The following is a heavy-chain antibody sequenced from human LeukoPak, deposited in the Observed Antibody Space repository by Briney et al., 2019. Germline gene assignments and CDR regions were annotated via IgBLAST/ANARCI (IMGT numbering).Heavy chain of an antibody. CDR1: GFTFSSYE. V-gene: IGHV3-48*03. Sequence: GGSLRLSCAASGFTFSSYEMNWVRQAPGKGLEWVSYITSGASTIYYADSVKGRFTISRDNAKNSLYLQMNSLRVEDTAVYYCARQDPELAYWGREPWSPSPQ. CDR2: ITSGASTI. CDR3: ARQDPELAY. J-gene: IGHJ4*02. D-gene: IGHD1-26*01.